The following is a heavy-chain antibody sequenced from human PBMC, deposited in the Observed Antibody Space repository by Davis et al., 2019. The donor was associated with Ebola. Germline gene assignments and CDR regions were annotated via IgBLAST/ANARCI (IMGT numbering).Heavy chain of an antibody. CDR2: ISYSGST. V-gene: IGHV4-59*08. Sequence: ESLKISCTVSGGSISSDYWTWIRQPPGKGLEWIGYISYSGSTKYNPSLNSRVTISIDTSMNQFSLKITSVTAADTAVYYFARQVDTSSWYRISAEQWYFDLWGRGTLVSVSS. D-gene: IGHD6-13*01. CDR1: GGSISSDY. J-gene: IGHJ2*01. CDR3: ARQVDTSSWYRISAEQWYFDL.